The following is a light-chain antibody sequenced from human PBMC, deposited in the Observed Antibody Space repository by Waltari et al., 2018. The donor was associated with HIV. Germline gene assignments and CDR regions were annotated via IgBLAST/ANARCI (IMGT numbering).Light chain of an antibody. CDR2: SAS. CDR1: ESIGDL. Sequence: IQMTQSPSYVSASIGATVPTSCRANESIGDLLAWYHQRPGEAPRLLFYSASRRESGVPSKFFAFAADTEVTLTITGLESEDFATYYCQQASSFPHTFGGGTKV. J-gene: IGKJ4*01. V-gene: IGKV1D-12*01. CDR3: QQASSFPHT.